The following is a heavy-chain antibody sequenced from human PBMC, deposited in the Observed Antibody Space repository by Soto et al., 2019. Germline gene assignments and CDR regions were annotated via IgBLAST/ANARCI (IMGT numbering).Heavy chain of an antibody. Sequence: EVQLLESGGDLVQPGGSLRLSCAASGFTFSNYAMTWVRQAPGKGLEWVSTISGSGDSTYYADSVKGRFTISRDKSKNTLYLQMNSLRADDTAVYYCATGRQMGYWGQGTQVIVSS. CDR3: ATGRQMGY. CDR1: GFTFSNYA. J-gene: IGHJ4*02. CDR2: ISGSGDST. V-gene: IGHV3-23*01. D-gene: IGHD7-27*01.